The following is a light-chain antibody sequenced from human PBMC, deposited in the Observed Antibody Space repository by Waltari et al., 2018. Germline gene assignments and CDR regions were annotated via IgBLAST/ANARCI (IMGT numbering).Light chain of an antibody. CDR3: AARDDSLNAYV. V-gene: IGLV1-44*01. Sequence: QSVLTQPPSASGTPGQTVTISCSGGNPNIGSSTVNWYQTLPRAAPKPLIYTNDLPPSGIPDRFSASKSGTSASLAISGLQPEDEAHYYCAARDDSLNAYVFGSGTKVTVL. CDR2: TND. J-gene: IGLJ1*01. CDR1: NPNIGSST.